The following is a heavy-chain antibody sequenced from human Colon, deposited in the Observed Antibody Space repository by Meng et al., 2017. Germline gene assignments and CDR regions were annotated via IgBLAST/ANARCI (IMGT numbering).Heavy chain of an antibody. J-gene: IGHJ6*02. D-gene: IGHD6-19*01. CDR1: GFTFSTYS. Sequence: GESLKISCAASGFTFSTYSITWVRQAPGKGLEWVSSISSNSPYIYYSDSVKGRSTISRDNAKNSVYLQMNSLSAEDTAVYYCARPRRSGWPNQGMDVWGQGTTVTVSS. CDR3: ARPRRSGWPNQGMDV. V-gene: IGHV3-21*01. CDR2: ISSNSPYI.